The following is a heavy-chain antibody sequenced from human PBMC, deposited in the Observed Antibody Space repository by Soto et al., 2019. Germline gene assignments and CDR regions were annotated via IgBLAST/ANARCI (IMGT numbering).Heavy chain of an antibody. CDR1: GGSISSGGYY. Sequence: QVQLQESGPGLVKPSQTLSLTCTVSGGSISSGGYYWSWIRQHPGKGLEWIGYIYYSGSTYYNPSLKSRVTISVDTCKNQFSLKLSSVTAADTAVYYCARDRKAATSYYYYYGMDVWGQGTTVTVSS. CDR3: ARDRKAATSYYYYYGMDV. CDR2: IYYSGST. V-gene: IGHV4-31*03. D-gene: IGHD1-1*01. J-gene: IGHJ6*02.